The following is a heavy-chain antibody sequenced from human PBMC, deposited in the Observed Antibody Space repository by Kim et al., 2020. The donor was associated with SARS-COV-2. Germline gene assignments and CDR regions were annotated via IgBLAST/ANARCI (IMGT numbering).Heavy chain of an antibody. CDR2: IYPGDSNT. CDR3: ARRSDCSGGSCYGMDV. D-gene: IGHD2-15*01. Sequence: GASLKISCKGSGYSFTSYWIGWVRQMPGKGLEWMGIIYPGDSNTRYSPSFQGQVTISADKSISTAYLQWSSLKASDTAMYYCARRSDCSGGSCYGMDVWGQGTTVTVSS. CDR1: GYSFTSYW. V-gene: IGHV5-51*01. J-gene: IGHJ6*02.